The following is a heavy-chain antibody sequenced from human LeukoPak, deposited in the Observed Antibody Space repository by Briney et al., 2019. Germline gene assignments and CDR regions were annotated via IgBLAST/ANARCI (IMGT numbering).Heavy chain of an antibody. Sequence: GESLKISFAASGFPFSRLGMQWVRPAPGKGLEWVAVIHNDGTQGQYADSVKGRFTISKDNSQNTLYLQMNNLRDDDTAVYYCAKEGDEFRGYLDVWGKGTTVTVSS. J-gene: IGHJ6*03. D-gene: IGHD3-16*01. CDR3: AKEGDEFRGYLDV. CDR2: IHNDGTQG. V-gene: IGHV3-30*02. CDR1: GFPFSRLG.